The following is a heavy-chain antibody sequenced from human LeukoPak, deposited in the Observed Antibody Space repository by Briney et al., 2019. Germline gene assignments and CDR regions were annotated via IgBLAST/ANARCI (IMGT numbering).Heavy chain of an antibody. CDR3: ARENILCSGGSCSTNIDY. CDR2: IYTSGNT. V-gene: IGHV4-4*07. Sequence: SETLSLTCTVSGGSISSYYWSWIRQPAGKGLEWIGRIYTSGNTNYNPSLKSRVTMSVDTSKNQFSLKLSCVTAADTAVYYCARENILCSGGSCSTNIDYWGQGTLVTVSS. J-gene: IGHJ4*02. CDR1: GGSISSYY. D-gene: IGHD2-15*01.